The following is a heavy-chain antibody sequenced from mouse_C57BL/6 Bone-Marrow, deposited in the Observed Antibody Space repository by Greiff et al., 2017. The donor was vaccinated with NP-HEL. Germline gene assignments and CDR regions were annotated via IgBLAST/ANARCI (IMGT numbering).Heavy chain of an antibody. Sequence: QVQLQQSGAELARPGASVKLSCKASGYTFTSYGISWVKQRTGQGLEWIGEIYPRSGNTYYNEKFKGKATLTADKSSSTAYMELRSLTSEDSAVYFCARRHYGSSYLAYWGQGTLVTVSA. CDR3: ARRHYGSSYLAY. CDR1: GYTFTSYG. V-gene: IGHV1-81*01. J-gene: IGHJ3*01. CDR2: IYPRSGNT. D-gene: IGHD1-1*01.